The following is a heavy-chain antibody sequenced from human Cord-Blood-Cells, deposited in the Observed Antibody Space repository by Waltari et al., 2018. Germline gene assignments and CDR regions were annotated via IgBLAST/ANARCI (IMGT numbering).Heavy chain of an antibody. Sequence: QVQLQESGPGLVKPSQTLSLPCTVSGGSIRSGGYSWTWIRQHPGKGLEWIGYIYYSGSTYYNPSLKSRVTISVDTSKNQFSLKLSSVTAADTAVYYCARGTPLTGDDYWGQGTLVTVSS. D-gene: IGHD7-27*01. CDR3: ARGTPLTGDDY. CDR1: GGSIRSGGYS. V-gene: IGHV4-31*03. CDR2: IYYSGST. J-gene: IGHJ4*02.